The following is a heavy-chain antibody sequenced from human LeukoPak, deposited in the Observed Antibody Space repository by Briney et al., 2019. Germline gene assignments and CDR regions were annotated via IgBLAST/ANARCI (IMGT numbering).Heavy chain of an antibody. CDR3: ARALGTYYDFWSGYYPY. J-gene: IGHJ4*02. V-gene: IGHV3-7*01. CDR1: GFTFSSYW. Sequence: GGSLRLSCAASGFTFSSYWMSWVRQAPGKGLEWVANIKQDGSEKYYVDSVKGRFTISRDNAKNSLYLQMNSLRAEDTAVYYRARALGTYYDFWSGYYPYWGQGTLVTVSS. D-gene: IGHD3-3*01. CDR2: IKQDGSEK.